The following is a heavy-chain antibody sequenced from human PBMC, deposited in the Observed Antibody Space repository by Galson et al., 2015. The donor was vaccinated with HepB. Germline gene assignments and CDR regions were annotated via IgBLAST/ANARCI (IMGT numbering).Heavy chain of an antibody. J-gene: IGHJ2*01. V-gene: IGHV3-30*03. CDR1: GFNFNKFV. CDR3: ARGDERVQWLQLDWYFDL. D-gene: IGHD5-24*01. Sequence: SLRLSCAASGFNFNKFVIHWVRQAPGKGLEWVAAISYDGSNARYGESVKGRFTLSRDNSKNTLYLQMNSLGPEDTAIYFCARGDERVQWLQLDWYFDLWGRGTLVVASS. CDR2: ISYDGSNA.